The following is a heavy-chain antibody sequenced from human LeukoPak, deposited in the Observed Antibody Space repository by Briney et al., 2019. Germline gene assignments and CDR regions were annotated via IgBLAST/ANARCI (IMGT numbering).Heavy chain of an antibody. CDR1: GFTFSSYG. CDR3: ARDPFTMVRGVILFFGY. CDR2: IWYDGSNK. Sequence: GRSLRLSCAASGFTFSSYGMHWVRQAPGKGLEWVAVIWYDGSNKYSADSVKGRFTISRDNSKNTLYLQMNSLRAEDTAVYYCARDPFTMVRGVILFFGYWGQGTLVTVSS. J-gene: IGHJ4*02. V-gene: IGHV3-33*01. D-gene: IGHD3-10*01.